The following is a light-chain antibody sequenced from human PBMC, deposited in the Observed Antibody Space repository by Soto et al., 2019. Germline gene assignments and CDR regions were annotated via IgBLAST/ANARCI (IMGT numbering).Light chain of an antibody. J-gene: IGKJ5*01. Sequence: IRMTQSQSSLAAFTVCRVTITCRASQGISSYLALYQQKPGKAPKLLIYAASTLQTGVPSRFSGGGSGTDFTLTLSSLQPEDFATYYCQQVHSFPSTFGKGTQLEIK. CDR3: QQVHSFPST. V-gene: IGKV1-8*01. CDR2: AAS. CDR1: QGISSY.